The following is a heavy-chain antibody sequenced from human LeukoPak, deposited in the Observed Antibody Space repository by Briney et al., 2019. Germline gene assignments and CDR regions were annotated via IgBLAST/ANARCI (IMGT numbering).Heavy chain of an antibody. V-gene: IGHV3-23*01. CDR3: AKTGPRSGSLYYFDY. J-gene: IGHJ4*02. D-gene: IGHD1-26*01. CDR2: ISGSGGST. Sequence: GGSLRLSCAASGFTFSSYAMSWVRQAPGKGLEWVSAISGSGGSTYYTDSVKGRFIISRDNSKNALYLQMNSLRAEDTAVYYCAKTGPRSGSLYYFDYWGQGTLVTVSS. CDR1: GFTFSSYA.